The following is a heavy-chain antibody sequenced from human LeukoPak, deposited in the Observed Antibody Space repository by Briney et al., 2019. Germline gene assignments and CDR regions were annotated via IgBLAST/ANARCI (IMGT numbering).Heavy chain of an antibody. V-gene: IGHV3-30-3*01. Sequence: SCKASGGTFNSYAMHWVRQAPGKGLQWVAVISYDGSKKYYADSVKGRFTISRDNSKNTLYLQMNSLRAEDTAVYYCARGDGYRAAGIRGDYWGQGTLVTVSS. CDR1: GGTFNSYA. CDR3: ARGDGYRAAGIRGDY. D-gene: IGHD5-24*01. CDR2: ISYDGSKK. J-gene: IGHJ4*02.